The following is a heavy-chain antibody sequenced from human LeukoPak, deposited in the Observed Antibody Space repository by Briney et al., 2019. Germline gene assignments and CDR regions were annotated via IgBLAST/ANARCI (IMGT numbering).Heavy chain of an antibody. V-gene: IGHV4-4*07. CDR2: IYTSGST. J-gene: IGHJ5*02. CDR1: GGSISSYY. D-gene: IGHD3-22*01. Sequence: ASETLSLTCTVSGGSISSYYWSWIRQPAGKGLEWIGRIYTSGSTNYNPSLKSRVTMSVDTSKNQFSLKLSSVTAADTAVYYCAKGTYYYDSSGYGGFDPWGQGTLVTVSS. CDR3: AKGTYYYDSSGYGGFDP.